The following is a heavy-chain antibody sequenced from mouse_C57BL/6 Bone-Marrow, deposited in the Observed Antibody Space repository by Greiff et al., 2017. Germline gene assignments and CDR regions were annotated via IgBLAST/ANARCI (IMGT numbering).Heavy chain of an antibody. Sequence: VQLQQPGAELVKPGASVTMSCKASGYTFTSYWITWVKQRPGQGLEWIGDIYPGSGSTNYNEKFKSKATLTVDTSSSTAYMQLSSLTSEDSAVYDCASQTAQATGDYFDYWGQGTTLTVSS. D-gene: IGHD3-2*02. CDR1: GYTFTSYW. CDR3: ASQTAQATGDYFDY. J-gene: IGHJ2*01. V-gene: IGHV1-55*01. CDR2: IYPGSGST.